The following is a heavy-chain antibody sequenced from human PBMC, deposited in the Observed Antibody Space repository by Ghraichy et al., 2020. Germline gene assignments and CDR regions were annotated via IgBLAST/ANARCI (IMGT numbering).Heavy chain of an antibody. CDR3: ARSGGRYDSSGYYLWYFDL. CDR2: IYYSGST. D-gene: IGHD3-22*01. Sequence: SETLSLTCTVSGGSVSSGSYYWSWIRQPPGKGLEWIGYIYYSGSTNYNPSLKSRVTISVDTSKNQFSLKLSSVTAADTAVYYCARSGGRYDSSGYYLWYFDLWGRGTLVTVSS. CDR1: GGSVSSGSYY. J-gene: IGHJ2*01. V-gene: IGHV4-61*01.